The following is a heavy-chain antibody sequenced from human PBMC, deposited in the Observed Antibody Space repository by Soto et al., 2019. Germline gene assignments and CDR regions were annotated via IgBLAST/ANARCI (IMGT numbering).Heavy chain of an antibody. CDR2: IYYSGTT. D-gene: IGHD3-22*01. CDR3: MLGSGWKDFDY. Sequence: SETLSLTCAVSGYSISSSNWWGWIRQPPGKGLEWIGYIYYSGTTYYNPSLKSRVTMSVDTSKTQFSLKLSSVTAADTAVYYCMLGSGWKDFDYWGQGTLVTVSS. J-gene: IGHJ4*02. CDR1: GYSISSSNW. V-gene: IGHV4-28*01.